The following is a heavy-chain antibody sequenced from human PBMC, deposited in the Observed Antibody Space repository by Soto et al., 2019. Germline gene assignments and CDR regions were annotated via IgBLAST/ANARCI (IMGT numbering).Heavy chain of an antibody. CDR1: GGTFSSYI. J-gene: IGHJ6*02. Sequence: QVQLVQSGAEVKKPGSSVKVSCKASGGTFSSYIISWVRQAPGQGLEWMGRIIPILGIANYAQKFQGRVTITADKSTSTAYMELSSLRYEDTAVYYCANEDYDSSVDYYYGRAVWGQGTTVTVSS. D-gene: IGHD3-22*01. CDR3: ANEDYDSSVDYYYGRAV. V-gene: IGHV1-69*02. CDR2: IIPILGIA.